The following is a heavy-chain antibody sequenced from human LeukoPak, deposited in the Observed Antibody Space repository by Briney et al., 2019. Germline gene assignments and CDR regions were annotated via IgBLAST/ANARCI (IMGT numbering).Heavy chain of an antibody. J-gene: IGHJ4*02. V-gene: IGHV3-7*04. CDR3: ARDNDPYFDY. D-gene: IGHD1-1*01. CDR1: EFTFSSYW. CDR2: IKQDGSEK. Sequence: SGGSLRLSCAASEFTFSSYWMSWVRQAPGKGLEWVANIKQDGSEKYYVDSVKGRFTISRDNAKQSFYLQMTSLRAEDTAVYYCARDNDPYFDYWGQGTLVTVSS.